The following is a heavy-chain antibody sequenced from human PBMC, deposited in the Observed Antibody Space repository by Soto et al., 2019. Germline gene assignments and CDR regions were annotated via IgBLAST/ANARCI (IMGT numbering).Heavy chain of an antibody. CDR3: ARDRKYYYDSSGYYC. CDR2: ISSSSSYI. Sequence: EVQLVESGGGLVKPGGSLRLSCAASGFTFSSYSMNWVRQAPGKGLEWVSSISSSSSYIYYADSVKGRFTISRDNAKHSLYLQMNSLRAEDTAVYYCARDRKYYYDSSGYYCWGQGTLVTVSS. D-gene: IGHD3-22*01. CDR1: GFTFSSYS. V-gene: IGHV3-21*01. J-gene: IGHJ4*02.